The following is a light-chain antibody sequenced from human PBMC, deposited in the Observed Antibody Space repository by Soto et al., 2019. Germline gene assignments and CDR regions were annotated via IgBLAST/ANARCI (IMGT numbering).Light chain of an antibody. CDR1: TMGTKT. CDR2: DNT. J-gene: IGLJ2*01. CDR3: QVWDSDTDHVV. V-gene: IGLV3-21*02. Sequence: SYELTQPPSVSVAPGQTAKISCGGTTMGTKTVHWYQQEPGQAHVLVLYDNTERPSGIPERFSGSNSGNVATLTISKVEAGDEGDYYWQVWDSDTDHVVVGGGTKLTVL.